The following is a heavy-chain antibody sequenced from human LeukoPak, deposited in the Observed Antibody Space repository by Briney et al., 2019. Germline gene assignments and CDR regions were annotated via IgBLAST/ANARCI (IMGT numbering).Heavy chain of an antibody. CDR2: ISYDGSNK. Sequence: GGSLRLSCAASGVTSSSYAMHWVRQAPGEGRERVAVISYDGSNKYYADSVKGRFTISRDNSKNTLYLQMNSLRAEDMAVYYCARAYYYDRSPQGYWGEGSLVTVS. J-gene: IGHJ4*02. CDR3: ARAYYYDRSPQGY. D-gene: IGHD3-22*01. V-gene: IGHV3-30-3*01. CDR1: GVTSSSYA.